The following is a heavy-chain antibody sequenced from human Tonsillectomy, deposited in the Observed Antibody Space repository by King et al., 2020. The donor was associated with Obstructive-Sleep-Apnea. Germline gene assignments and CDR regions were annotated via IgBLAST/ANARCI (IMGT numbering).Heavy chain of an antibody. D-gene: IGHD6-19*01. CDR1: GFTFSSYG. J-gene: IGHJ6*02. Sequence: VQLVESGGGVVQPGGSLRLSCAASGFTFSSYGMHWVRQAPGKGLEWVAFIRYDGSNKYYADSVKGRFTISRDNSKNTLYLQMNSLRAEDTAVYYCAEDRGGWGGRGSYYYYGMDVWGQGTTVTVSS. CDR3: AEDRGGWGGRGSYYYYGMDV. CDR2: IRYDGSNK. V-gene: IGHV3-30*02.